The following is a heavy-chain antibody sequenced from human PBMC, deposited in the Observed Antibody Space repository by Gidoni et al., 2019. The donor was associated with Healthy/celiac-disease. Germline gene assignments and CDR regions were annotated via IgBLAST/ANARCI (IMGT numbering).Heavy chain of an antibody. CDR3: ARGRYSSSWYSVDY. V-gene: IGHV4-59*01. J-gene: IGHJ4*02. Sequence: QVQLQESGPGLVKPSETLSLTCTVSGGSISSYYWSWIRQPPGKGLEWIGYIYYSGSTNYNPSLKSRVTISVDTSKTQFSLKLSSVTAADTAVYYCARGRYSSSWYSVDYWGQGTLVTVSS. CDR1: GGSISSYY. D-gene: IGHD6-13*01. CDR2: IYYSGST.